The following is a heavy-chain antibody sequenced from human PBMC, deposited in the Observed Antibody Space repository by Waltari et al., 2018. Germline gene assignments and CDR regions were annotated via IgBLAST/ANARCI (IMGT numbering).Heavy chain of an antibody. D-gene: IGHD3-9*01. V-gene: IGHV3-74*01. J-gene: IGHJ4*02. CDR3: VRGSNDWIGLDY. CDR1: GFTFRNYW. Sequence: EVQLVESGGGLVQPGGSLRLSCAPSGFTFRNYWMHWVRQAPGKGLLCVARIKPDGGETNYADSVKGRFTISRDNAKNTLYLQMNSLRGEDTAVYYCVRGSNDWIGLDYWGQGALVTVSS. CDR2: IKPDGGET.